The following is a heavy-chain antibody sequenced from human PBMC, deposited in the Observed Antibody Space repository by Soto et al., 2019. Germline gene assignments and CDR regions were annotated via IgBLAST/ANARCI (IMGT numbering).Heavy chain of an antibody. CDR1: GDSVSSNSAA. Sequence: SQTLSLTCAISGDSVSSNSAAWNWIRLSPSRGLEWLARTYYRSRWYNDYAVSVRSRITVNPDTSMNQFSLQLTSVTPEDTAVYYCAGTTSHQWYYMDVWGKGTTVTVS. J-gene: IGHJ6*03. D-gene: IGHD1-7*01. CDR3: AGTTSHQWYYMDV. CDR2: TYYRSRWYN. V-gene: IGHV6-1*01.